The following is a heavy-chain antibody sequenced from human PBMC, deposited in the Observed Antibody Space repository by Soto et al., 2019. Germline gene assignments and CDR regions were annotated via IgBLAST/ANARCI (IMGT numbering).Heavy chain of an antibody. J-gene: IGHJ3*02. D-gene: IGHD4-17*01. CDR3: AREVELRWGAFDI. CDR2: IYYSGST. Sequence: SETLSLTCTVSGGSISSCDYYWSWIRQPPGKGLEWIGYIYYSGSTYYNPSLKSRVTISVDTSKNQFSLKLSSVTAADTAVYYCAREVELRWGAFDIWGQGTMVTVSS. CDR1: GGSISSCDYY. V-gene: IGHV4-30-4*01.